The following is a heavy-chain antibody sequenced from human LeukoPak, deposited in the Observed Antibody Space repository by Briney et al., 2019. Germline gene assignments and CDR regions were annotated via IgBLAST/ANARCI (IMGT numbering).Heavy chain of an antibody. CDR1: GGSISSYY. Sequence: TSETLSLTCTVSGGSISSYYWSWIRQPPGKGLEWIAYIYYSGSTNYNPSLKSRVTISVDTSKNQFSLKLSSVTAADTAVYYCARRYGSGSSGTFDYWGQGTLVTVSS. J-gene: IGHJ4*02. CDR3: ARRYGSGSSGTFDY. V-gene: IGHV4-59*01. CDR2: IYYSGST. D-gene: IGHD3-10*01.